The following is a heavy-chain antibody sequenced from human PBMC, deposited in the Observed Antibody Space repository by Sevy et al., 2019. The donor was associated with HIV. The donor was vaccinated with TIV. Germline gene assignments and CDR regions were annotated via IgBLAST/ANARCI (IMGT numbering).Heavy chain of an antibody. CDR1: GDSISDYY. CDR3: ARQGGTVTTLYAFDI. V-gene: IGHV4-59*08. Sequence: SETLSLTCTVSGDSISDYYWSWIRQPPGKGLEWIGYFYYGSGTTNYNQSLKSRVTISIDTSKNQIFLKVSAVTAADAAVDYYARQGGTVTTLYAFDIWGQGTMVTVSS. CDR2: FYYGSGTT. J-gene: IGHJ3*02. D-gene: IGHD4-4*01.